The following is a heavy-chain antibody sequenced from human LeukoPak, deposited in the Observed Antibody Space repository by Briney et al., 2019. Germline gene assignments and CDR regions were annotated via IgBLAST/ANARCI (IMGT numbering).Heavy chain of an antibody. CDR1: GFTFSSYW. CDR2: IKQDGSEK. J-gene: IGHJ6*02. V-gene: IGHV3-7*01. D-gene: IGHD3-9*01. Sequence: GGSLRLSCAASGFTFSSYWMSWVRQAPGKGLEWVANIKQDGSEKYYVDSVKGRFTISRDNATNSLYLQMNSLRAEDTAVYYCARSENDILTGYSYYYYGMDVWGQGTTVTVSS. CDR3: ARSENDILTGYSYYYYGMDV.